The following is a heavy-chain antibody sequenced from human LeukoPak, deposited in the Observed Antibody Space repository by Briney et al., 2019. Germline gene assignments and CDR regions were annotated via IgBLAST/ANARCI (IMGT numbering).Heavy chain of an antibody. J-gene: IGHJ4*02. CDR1: GFTFSSYG. CDR3: ACITIVRGVIRDLMVDY. CDR2: ISGSGGST. Sequence: PGGSLRLSCAASGFTFSSYGMSWVRQAPGKGLEWVSAISGSGGSTYYADSVKGRFTISRDNSKNTLYLQMNSLRAEDTAVYYCACITIVRGVIRDLMVDYWGQGTLVTVSS. D-gene: IGHD3-10*01. V-gene: IGHV3-23*01.